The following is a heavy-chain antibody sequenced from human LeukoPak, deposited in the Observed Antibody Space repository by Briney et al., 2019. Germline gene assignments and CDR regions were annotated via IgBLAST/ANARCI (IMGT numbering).Heavy chain of an antibody. CDR3: ARGGYSGYDVRYYYYYGMDV. CDR2: MNPNSGNT. CDR1: GYTFTSYD. V-gene: IGHV1-8*01. J-gene: IGHJ6*02. Sequence: APVKVSCKASGYTFTSYDINWVRQATGQGLEWMGWMNPNSGNTGYAQKFQGRVTMTRNTSISTAYMELSSLRSEDTAVYYCARGGYSGYDVRYYYYYGMDVWGQGTTVTVSS. D-gene: IGHD5-12*01.